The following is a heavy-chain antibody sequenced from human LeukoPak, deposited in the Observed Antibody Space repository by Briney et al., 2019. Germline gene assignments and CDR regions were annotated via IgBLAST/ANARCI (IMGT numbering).Heavy chain of an antibody. Sequence: ASVKVSCKASGYTFTSYYMHWVRQAPGQGLEWMGIINPSGDSTSYAQKFQGRVTMTRDTSTSTVYMELSSLRSEDTAVYYCARCTAGYSSGWEHFDYWGQGTLVTVSS. CDR3: ARCTAGYSSGWEHFDY. D-gene: IGHD6-19*01. CDR1: GYTFTSYY. CDR2: INPSGDST. J-gene: IGHJ4*02. V-gene: IGHV1-46*01.